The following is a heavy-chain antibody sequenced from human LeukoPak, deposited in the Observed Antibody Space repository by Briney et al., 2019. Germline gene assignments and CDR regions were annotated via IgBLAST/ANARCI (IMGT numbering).Heavy chain of an antibody. D-gene: IGHD2-2*01. Sequence: TSGTLSLTCAVSGGSISSSNWWSRVRQPPGKGLEWIGEIYHSGSTNYNPSLKSRVTRSVDKSKNQFCLKLSSVTAADTAVYYCARSVGYCGSTSCSYYFDYWGQGTLVTVSS. V-gene: IGHV4-4*02. CDR3: ARSVGYCGSTSCSYYFDY. J-gene: IGHJ4*02. CDR2: IYHSGST. CDR1: GGSISSSNW.